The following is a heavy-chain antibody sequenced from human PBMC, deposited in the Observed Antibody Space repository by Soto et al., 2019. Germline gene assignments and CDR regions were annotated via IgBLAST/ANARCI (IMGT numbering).Heavy chain of an antibody. J-gene: IGHJ6*02. CDR3: AKDRLANPPYYYYYYGMDV. CDR2: ISYDGSNK. D-gene: IGHD6-25*01. Sequence: GGSLRLSCAASGFTFRSYGMHWVRQSPGKGLEWVAIISYDGSNKYYPDSVKGRFTISRDKSKNTLYLQMNSLRVEDTAVYYCAKDRLANPPYYYYYYGMDVWGQGTTVTVSS. CDR1: GFTFRSYG. V-gene: IGHV3-30*18.